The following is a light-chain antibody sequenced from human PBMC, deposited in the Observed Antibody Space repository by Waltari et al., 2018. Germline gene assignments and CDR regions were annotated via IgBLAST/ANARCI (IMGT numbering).Light chain of an antibody. J-gene: IGLJ3*02. V-gene: IGLV2-8*01. CDR2: EVS. CDR1: SRAS. Sequence: QSALTQPPSASGSPGQSVTISCTGTSRASVSWFQHHPGKAPKRMIYEVSKRPSGVPDRFSGSKSGNTASLTVSGLQADDEAHYYCSSYADNTLVFGGGTKLTVL. CDR3: SSYADNTLV.